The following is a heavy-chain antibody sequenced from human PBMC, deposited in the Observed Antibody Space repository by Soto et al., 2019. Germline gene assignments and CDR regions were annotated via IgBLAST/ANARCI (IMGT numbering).Heavy chain of an antibody. V-gene: IGHV1-69*01. CDR2: FIPIFGIT. Sequence: QVQLLQSGAEVRKPGSSVKVSCKASGSTLGSYAITWVRQAPGQGFEWMGGFIPIFGITNYAQRFEDRLTITADESTSTVYMELSSLTYDDTAVYYCVPLQPSTIRGRPGMDVWGQGTTITVSS. D-gene: IGHD4-4*01. J-gene: IGHJ6*02. CDR1: GSTLGSYA. CDR3: VPLQPSTIRGRPGMDV.